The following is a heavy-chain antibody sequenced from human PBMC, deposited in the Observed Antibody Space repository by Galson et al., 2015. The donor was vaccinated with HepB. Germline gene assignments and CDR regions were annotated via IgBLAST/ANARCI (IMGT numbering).Heavy chain of an antibody. CDR2: INAGNGNT. CDR1: GYTFTSYA. Sequence: SVKVSCKASGYTFTSYAMHWVRQAPGQRLEWMGWINAGNGNTKYSQKFQGRVTITRDTSASTAYMELSSLRSEDTAVYYCARHKTITPELDYWGQGTLVTVSS. V-gene: IGHV1-3*01. D-gene: IGHD5-12*01. J-gene: IGHJ4*02. CDR3: ARHKTITPELDY.